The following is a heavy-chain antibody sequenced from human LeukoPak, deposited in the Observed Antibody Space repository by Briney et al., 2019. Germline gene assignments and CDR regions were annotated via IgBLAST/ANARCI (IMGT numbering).Heavy chain of an antibody. CDR1: GFGISNNY. D-gene: IGHD5-18*01. CDR2: IYSGDNT. J-gene: IGHJ5*02. V-gene: IGHV3-53*01. CDR3: AKDLRYNFGYDYFDP. Sequence: PGGSLRLSCAASGFGISNNYMSWVRQAPGKGLEWVSVIYSGDNTYYADSVKGRFTISRDYSKNTLYLQMNSLRAEDTAVYYCAKDLRYNFGYDYFDPWGQGTLVTVSS.